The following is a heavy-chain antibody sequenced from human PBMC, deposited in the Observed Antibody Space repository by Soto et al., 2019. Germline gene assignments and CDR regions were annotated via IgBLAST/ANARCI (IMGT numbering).Heavy chain of an antibody. Sequence: GGSMRLSCAASGFTFSSYAMSWVRQAPGKGMEWVSAISGSGGSTYYADSVKSRFTISRDNSKNTLYLQMNSLRAEDTAVYYCAKVPPTKNFWSGYFSYWGQGTLVTVSS. CDR3: AKVPPTKNFWSGYFSY. V-gene: IGHV3-23*01. J-gene: IGHJ4*02. CDR2: ISGSGGST. D-gene: IGHD3-3*01. CDR1: GFTFSSYA.